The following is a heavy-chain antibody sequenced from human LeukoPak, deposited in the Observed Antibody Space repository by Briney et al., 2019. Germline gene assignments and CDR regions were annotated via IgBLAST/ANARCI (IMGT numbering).Heavy chain of an antibody. CDR3: ARRSTNGPPYYLEY. CDR2: IYYSGST. J-gene: IGHJ4*02. V-gene: IGHV4-59*08. CDR1: GGSISSYY. Sequence: PSETLSLTCTVSGGSISSYYWSWIRQPPGKGLEWIGYIYYSGSTNYNPSLKSRVFISVDTSNNQFSLKLNSVTAADTAVYYCARRSTNGPPYYLEYWGQGTPVTVSS. D-gene: IGHD1/OR15-1a*01.